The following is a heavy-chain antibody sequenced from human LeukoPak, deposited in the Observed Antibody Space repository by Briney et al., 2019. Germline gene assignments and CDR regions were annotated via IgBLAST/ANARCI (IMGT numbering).Heavy chain of an antibody. V-gene: IGHV4-59*08. CDR2: IYYSGST. D-gene: IGHD3-3*01. CDR1: GGSFSGYY. Sequence: PSETLSLTCAVYGGSFSGYYWSWIRQPPGKGLEWIGYIYYSGSTNYNPSLKSRVTISVDTSKNQFSLKLSSVTAADTAVYYCARGSHYDFWSGYYTYFDYWGQGTLVTVSS. J-gene: IGHJ4*02. CDR3: ARGSHYDFWSGYYTYFDY.